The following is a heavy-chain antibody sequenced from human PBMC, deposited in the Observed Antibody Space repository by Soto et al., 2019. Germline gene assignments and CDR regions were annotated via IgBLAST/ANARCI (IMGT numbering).Heavy chain of an antibody. CDR2: INHSGST. J-gene: IGHJ5*02. CDR1: GGSFSGYY. V-gene: IGHV4-34*01. CDR3: ARQPQRITGTTWYNWFDP. D-gene: IGHD1-7*01. Sequence: SETLSLTCAVYGGSFSGYYWSWIRQPPGKGLEWIGEINHSGSTNYNPSLKSRVTISVDTSKNQFSLKLSSVTAADTAVYYCARQPQRITGTTWYNWFDPWGQGTLVTVS.